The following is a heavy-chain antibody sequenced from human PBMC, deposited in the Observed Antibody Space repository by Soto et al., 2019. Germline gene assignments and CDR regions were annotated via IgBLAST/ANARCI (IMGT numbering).Heavy chain of an antibody. CDR1: GFTFSSYG. V-gene: IGHV3-33*01. Sequence: PGGSLRLSCAASGFTFSSYGMHWVRQAPGKGLEWVAVIWYDGSNKYYADSVKGRFTISRDNSKNTLYLQMNSLRAEDTAVYYCARGGVDDYYDSSGYDNWGQGTLVTVSS. CDR3: ARGGVDDYYDSSGYDN. J-gene: IGHJ4*02. CDR2: IWYDGSNK. D-gene: IGHD3-22*01.